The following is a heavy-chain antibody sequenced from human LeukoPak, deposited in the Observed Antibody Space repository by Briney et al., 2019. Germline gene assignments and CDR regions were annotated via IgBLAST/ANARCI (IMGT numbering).Heavy chain of an antibody. V-gene: IGHV1-24*01. CDR3: AREGQVAAGDY. CDR2: FDPEEGET. J-gene: IGHJ4*02. D-gene: IGHD6-13*01. Sequence: ASVKVSCKLSGYSLTKLSMHWVRQAPGKGLEWMGGFDPEEGETLKAQRFQGRVTMTRDTSSSTVYMELRSLTSEDTAVYYCAREGQVAAGDYWGQGTLVTVSS. CDR1: GYSLTKLS.